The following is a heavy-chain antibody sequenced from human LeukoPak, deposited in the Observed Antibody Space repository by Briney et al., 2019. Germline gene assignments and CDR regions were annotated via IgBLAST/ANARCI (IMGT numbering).Heavy chain of an antibody. CDR2: INPNSGGT. V-gene: IGHV1-2*06. Sequence: ASAKVSCKASGYTFTGYYMHWVRQAPGQGLEWMGRINPNSGGTNYAQKFQGRVTMTRDTSISTAYMELSRLRSDDTAVYYCAREGMATIWARYYFDYWGQGTLVTVSS. J-gene: IGHJ4*02. D-gene: IGHD5-12*01. CDR1: GYTFTGYY. CDR3: AREGMATIWARYYFDY.